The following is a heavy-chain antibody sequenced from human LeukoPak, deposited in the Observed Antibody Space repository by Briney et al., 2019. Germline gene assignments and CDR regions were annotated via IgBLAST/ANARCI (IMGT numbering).Heavy chain of an antibody. CDR3: ARSRIMITFGGVIVADRTDVRIDY. D-gene: IGHD3-16*02. Sequence: PSETLSLTCAVYGGSFSGYYWSWIRQPPGKGLEWIGEINHSGSTNYNPSLKSRVTISVDTSKNQFSLKLSSVTAADTAVYYCARSRIMITFGGVIVADRTDVRIDYWGQGTLVTVSS. V-gene: IGHV4-34*01. CDR1: GGSFSGYY. J-gene: IGHJ4*02. CDR2: INHSGST.